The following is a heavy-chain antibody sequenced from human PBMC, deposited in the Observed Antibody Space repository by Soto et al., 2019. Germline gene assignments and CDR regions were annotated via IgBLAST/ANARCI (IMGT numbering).Heavy chain of an antibody. CDR1: GFTFSSYV. D-gene: IGHD3-3*01. J-gene: IGHJ4*02. Sequence: PGGSLRLSCAASGFTFSSYVMSWVRQAPGKGLEWVSGISGSGSRTYYADSVKGRFTISRDDSKNTLYLQMNSLRAEDTAVYYCATRQGSDGWSFFGRSWGQGTLVTVS. CDR3: ATRQGSDGWSFFGRS. V-gene: IGHV3-23*01. CDR2: ISGSGSRT.